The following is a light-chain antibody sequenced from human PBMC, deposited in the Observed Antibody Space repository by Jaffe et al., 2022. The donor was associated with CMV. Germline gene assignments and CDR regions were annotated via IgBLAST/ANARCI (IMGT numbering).Light chain of an antibody. CDR3: MQGTHWPRT. CDR1: QSLVHSDGNIY. CDR2: RVS. J-gene: IGKJ1*01. V-gene: IGKV2-30*02. Sequence: DVVMTQSPLSLPVTLGQPASISCRSSQSLVHSDGNIYLNWLQQRPGQSPRRLIYRVSTRDSGVPDRFSGSGSGTDFTLKISRVEAEDVGVYYCMQGTHWPRTFGQGTKVEIK.